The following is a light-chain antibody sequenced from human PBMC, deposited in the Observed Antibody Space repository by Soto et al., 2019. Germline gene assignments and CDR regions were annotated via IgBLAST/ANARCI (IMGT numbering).Light chain of an antibody. V-gene: IGKV3-15*01. CDR3: QQYKNFWT. J-gene: IGKJ1*01. Sequence: EIVMTQSRATLSVSPGERATLSCRASQSVNSNLAWYQQKPGQAPRLVIYGASTRATGIPARFSGSGSGTEFTLSISSLQSEDFAVYYCQQYKNFWTFGQGTKVEIK. CDR1: QSVNSN. CDR2: GAS.